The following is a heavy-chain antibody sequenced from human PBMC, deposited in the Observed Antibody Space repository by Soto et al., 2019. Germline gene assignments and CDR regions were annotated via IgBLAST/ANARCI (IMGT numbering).Heavy chain of an antibody. CDR3: ARVDSETYYYGSGSYFNY. CDR1: GYTFSSYG. D-gene: IGHD3-10*01. CDR2: ISAYNRNT. J-gene: IGHJ4*02. V-gene: IGHV1-18*01. Sequence: ASVKVSCKASGYTFSSYGISWVRQAPGQGLEWMGWISAYNRNTNYAQNLQGRVTMTTDTSTNTAYMELRSLRSDDTAMYYCARVDSETYYYGSGSYFNYWGQGTLVTVSS.